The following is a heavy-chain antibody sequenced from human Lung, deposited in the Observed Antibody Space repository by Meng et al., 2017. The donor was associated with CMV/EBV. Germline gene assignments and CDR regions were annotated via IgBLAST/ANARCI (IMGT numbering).Heavy chain of an antibody. D-gene: IGHD3-9*01. CDR2: IYLRDSET. CDR1: GYNFW. CDR3: ARLSDDILTGYFVPPFDY. Sequence: GEFLKISCEAPGYNFWIGWVRQMPGKGLEWMGIIYLRDSETKYSPSFQGQVTISADKSINTAYLQWSSLKASDTAMYYCARLSDDILTGYFVPPFDYWGQGTLVXVSS. V-gene: IGHV5-51*01. J-gene: IGHJ4*02.